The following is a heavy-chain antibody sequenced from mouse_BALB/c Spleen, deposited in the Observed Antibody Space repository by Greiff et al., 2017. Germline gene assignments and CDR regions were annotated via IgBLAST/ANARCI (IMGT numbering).Heavy chain of an antibody. CDR1: GFTFSSYT. D-gene: IGHD4-1*01. Sequence: EVKLLESGGGLVKPGGSLKLSCAASGFTFSSYTMSWVRQTPEKRLEWVATISSGGSYTYYPDSVKGRFTISRDNAKNTLYLQMSSLKSEDTAMYYCTREGGTGYFDVWGAGTTVTVSS. V-gene: IGHV5-6-4*01. J-gene: IGHJ1*01. CDR2: ISSGGSYT. CDR3: TREGGTGYFDV.